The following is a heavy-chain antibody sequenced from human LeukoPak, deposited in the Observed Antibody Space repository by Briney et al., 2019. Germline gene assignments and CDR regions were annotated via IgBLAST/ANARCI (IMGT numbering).Heavy chain of an antibody. Sequence: GGSLRLSCAASGFTFSSYDMHWVRQATGKGLEWVAAIGTAGDTYYPGSVKGRFTISRENAKNSLYLQMNSLRAGDTAVYYCARAVRAYGDNWFDPWGQGTLVTVSS. D-gene: IGHD5-12*01. CDR1: GFTFSSYD. J-gene: IGHJ5*02. CDR2: IGTAGDT. CDR3: ARAVRAYGDNWFDP. V-gene: IGHV3-13*01.